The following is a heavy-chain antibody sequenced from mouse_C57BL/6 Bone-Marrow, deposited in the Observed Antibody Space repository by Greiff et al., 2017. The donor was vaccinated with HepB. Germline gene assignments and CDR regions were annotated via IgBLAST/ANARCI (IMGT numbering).Heavy chain of an antibody. CDR3: ARGGNYYSNYGDY. V-gene: IGHV5-6*01. CDR1: GFTFSSYG. Sequence: DVHLVESGGDLVKPGGSLKLSCAASGFTFSSYGMSWVRQTPDKRLEWVATISSGGSYTYYPDSVKGRFTISRDNAKNTLYLQMSSLKSEDTAMYYCARGGNYYSNYGDYWGQGTTLTVSS. J-gene: IGHJ2*01. CDR2: ISSGGSYT. D-gene: IGHD2-5*01.